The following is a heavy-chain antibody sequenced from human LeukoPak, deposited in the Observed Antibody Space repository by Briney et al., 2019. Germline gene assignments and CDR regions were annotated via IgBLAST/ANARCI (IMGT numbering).Heavy chain of an antibody. J-gene: IGHJ6*02. CDR3: ARGSEWLRLVSMDV. CDR2: MNPNSGNT. D-gene: IGHD5-12*01. Sequence: VASVKVSCKASGYTFTSYDINWVRQATGQGLEWMGWMNPNSGNTGYAQKFQGRVTMTRNTSISTAYMELSSLRSEDAAAYYCARGSEWLRLVSMDVWGQGTTVTVSS. V-gene: IGHV1-8*01. CDR1: GYTFTSYD.